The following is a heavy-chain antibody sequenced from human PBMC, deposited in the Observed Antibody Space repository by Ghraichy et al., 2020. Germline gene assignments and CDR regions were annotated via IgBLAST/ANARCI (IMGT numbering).Heavy chain of an antibody. CDR3: ARGGRNWFDP. CDR1: GFTFSDHY. Sequence: LSLTCAASGFTFSDHYMSWIRQAPGKGLEWVSYISDTCAYTNYADSVRGRFTISRDNAKNSTYLQMDSLRAEDTALYYCARGGRNWFDPWGQGTLVTVSS. V-gene: IGHV3-11*05. D-gene: IGHD1-26*01. J-gene: IGHJ5*02. CDR2: ISDTCAYT.